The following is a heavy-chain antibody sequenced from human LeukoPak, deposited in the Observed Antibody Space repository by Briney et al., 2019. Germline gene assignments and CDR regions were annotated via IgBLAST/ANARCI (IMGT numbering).Heavy chain of an antibody. Sequence: PGGSLRLSCAASGFTFSSYALHWVRQAPGKGLEWVAVISYDGSNKYYADSVKGRFTISRDNSKNTLYLQMNSLRVEDTAVYYCARDPRHGYGALRVDYWGQGTLVTVSS. V-gene: IGHV3-30-3*01. CDR3: ARDPRHGYGALRVDY. CDR1: GFTFSSYA. CDR2: ISYDGSNK. J-gene: IGHJ4*02. D-gene: IGHD4-17*01.